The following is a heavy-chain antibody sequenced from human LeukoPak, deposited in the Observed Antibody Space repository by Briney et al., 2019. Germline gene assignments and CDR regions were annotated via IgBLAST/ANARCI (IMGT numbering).Heavy chain of an antibody. CDR1: GYNFNTYY. D-gene: IGHD4/OR15-4a*01. V-gene: IGHV1-2*02. CDR2: NDPKTGAT. CDR3: AWGKPYDDYGFSPELRY. J-gene: IGHJ4*02. Sequence: ASVKVSCKASGYNFNTYYIHWLRQAPGQRFEWLGWNDPKTGATKYEHFHGRVTMTWDTSSTTASMQLNWLTSDDTAVYYCAWGKPYDDYGFSPELRYWGQGTLVTVSS.